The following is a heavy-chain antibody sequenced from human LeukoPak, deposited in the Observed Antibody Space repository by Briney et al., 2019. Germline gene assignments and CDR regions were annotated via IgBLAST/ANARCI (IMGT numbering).Heavy chain of an antibody. CDR3: ARELNGELSFPRSLDY. CDR1: GFTFSDYY. Sequence: PGGSLRLSCAASGFTFSDYYMSWIRQAPGKGLEWVSYISSSGSTIYYADSEKGRFTISRDNAKNSLYLQMNSLRAEDTAVYYCARELNGELSFPRSLDYWGQGTLVTVSS. J-gene: IGHJ4*02. D-gene: IGHD3-16*02. V-gene: IGHV3-11*01. CDR2: ISSSGSTI.